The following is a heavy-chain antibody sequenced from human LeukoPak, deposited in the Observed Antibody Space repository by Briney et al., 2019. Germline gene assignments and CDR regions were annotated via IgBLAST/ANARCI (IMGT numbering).Heavy chain of an antibody. D-gene: IGHD5-18*01. CDR3: ARIEAVTRGYNQAYNFDY. V-gene: IGHV4-39*01. CDR1: GGSISTSSYY. Sequence: PSETLSLTCTVSGGSISTSSYYWGWIRQPPGKGLEWIGSIYYSGSTYYNPSLKSRVTISVDTSKNQFSLKLSSVTAADTAVYYWARIEAVTRGYNQAYNFDYWAREPWSPSPQ. CDR2: IYYSGST. J-gene: IGHJ4*02.